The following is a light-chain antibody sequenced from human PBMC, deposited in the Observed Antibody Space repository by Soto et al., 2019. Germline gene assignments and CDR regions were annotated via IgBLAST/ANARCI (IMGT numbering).Light chain of an antibody. Sequence: QTVVTQEPSFSVSPGGTVTLTCGLSSGSVSTSYYHSWYQQTPGQAPRTLIYSTNTRSSGVPDRFSGSILGNKAALTITGAQADDEYDYYCVLYMGRGIWVFGGGTKLTV. V-gene: IGLV8-61*01. CDR3: VLYMGRGIWV. J-gene: IGLJ3*02. CDR1: SGSVSTSYY. CDR2: STN.